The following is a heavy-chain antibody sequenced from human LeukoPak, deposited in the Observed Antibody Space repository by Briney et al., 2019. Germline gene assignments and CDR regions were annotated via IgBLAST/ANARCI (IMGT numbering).Heavy chain of an antibody. D-gene: IGHD1-26*01. CDR3: AKEEWDPYYNGFGRLPDY. CDR1: GFTFSSYG. J-gene: IGHJ4*02. V-gene: IGHV3-30*18. Sequence: GGSLRLSCAASGFTFSSYGMHWVRQAPGKGLEWVAVISYDGSNKYYADSVKGRFTISRDNSKNTLYLQMNSLRAEDTAVYYCAKEEWDPYYNGFGRLPDYWGQGTLVTVSS. CDR2: ISYDGSNK.